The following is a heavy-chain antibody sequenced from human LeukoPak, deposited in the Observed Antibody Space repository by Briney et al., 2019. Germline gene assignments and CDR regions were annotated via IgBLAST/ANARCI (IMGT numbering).Heavy chain of an antibody. D-gene: IGHD2/OR15-2a*01. CDR1: GFTFSTYS. J-gene: IGHJ5*02. V-gene: IGHV3-23*01. CDR3: AILSWDGRGTFS. CDR2: IRGGAENT. Sequence: PGGFLRLSCAASGFTFSTYSMSWVRQAPGKGLEWGSAIRGGAENTYYADSVRGRFTISRDDYKDTLTLQMNSLRAEDTAIYYCAILSWDGRGTFSWGQGTLVTVSS.